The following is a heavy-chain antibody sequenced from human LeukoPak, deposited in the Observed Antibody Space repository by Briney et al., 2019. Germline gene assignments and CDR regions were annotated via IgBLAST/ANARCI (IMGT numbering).Heavy chain of an antibody. CDR2: SSAYNGNT. CDR3: ARGGWNNGWTPFDY. V-gene: IGHV1-18*01. J-gene: IGHJ4*02. Sequence: GASVKVSCKASGYTFTSYGISWVRQAPGQGLEWMGWSSAYNGNTNYAKKFQGRVSMATDTSTSTAYMELRSLRSDDTAVYYCARGGWNNGWTPFDYWGQGTLVTVSS. D-gene: IGHD1/OR15-1a*01. CDR1: GYTFTSYG.